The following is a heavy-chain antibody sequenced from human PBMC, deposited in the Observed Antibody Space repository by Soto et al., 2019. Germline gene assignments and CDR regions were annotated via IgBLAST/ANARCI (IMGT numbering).Heavy chain of an antibody. CDR3: ARSIAARLNWLDP. D-gene: IGHD6-6*01. J-gene: IGHJ5*02. Sequence: PGGSLRLSCAASGFTFSSYWMSWVLQAPGKGLEWVANINQYGSEKYYVDSVKGRFTISRDNAKNSLYLQRNSLRAEETAVYYCARSIAARLNWLDPWGQGTLVTVSS. V-gene: IGHV3-7*01. CDR1: GFTFSSYW. CDR2: INQYGSEK.